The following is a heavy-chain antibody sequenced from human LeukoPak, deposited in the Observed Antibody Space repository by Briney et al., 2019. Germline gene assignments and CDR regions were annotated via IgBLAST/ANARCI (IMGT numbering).Heavy chain of an antibody. CDR1: GFTFSSYA. CDR3: ASLAVVALYI. D-gene: IGHD3-22*01. V-gene: IGHV3-30-3*01. CDR2: ISYDGSNK. Sequence: PGGSLRLSCAASGFTFSSYAMHWVRQAPGKGLEWVAVISYDGSNKYYADSVKGRFTISRDNSKNTLYLQMNSLRAEDTAVYYCASLAVVALYIWGQGTMVTVSS. J-gene: IGHJ3*02.